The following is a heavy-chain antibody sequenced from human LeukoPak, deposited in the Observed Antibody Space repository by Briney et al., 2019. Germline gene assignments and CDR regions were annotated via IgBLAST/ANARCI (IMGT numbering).Heavy chain of an antibody. J-gene: IGHJ3*02. Sequence: PGGSLRLSCAASGFTFSSYAMSWVRQAPGKGLEWVSAITGSGGSTYYADSVKGRFTISRDNSKNTLYLQMNSLRAEDTAVYYCARTNYYDSSGNKRGNAFVIWGQGTMVTVSS. V-gene: IGHV3-23*01. CDR2: ITGSGGST. CDR1: GFTFSSYA. CDR3: ARTNYYDSSGNKRGNAFVI. D-gene: IGHD3-22*01.